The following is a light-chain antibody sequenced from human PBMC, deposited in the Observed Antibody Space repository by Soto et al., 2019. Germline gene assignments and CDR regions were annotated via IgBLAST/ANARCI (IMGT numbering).Light chain of an antibody. CDR3: QSYDSSLGVV. V-gene: IGLV1-40*01. J-gene: IGLJ2*01. CDR1: SSNIGAGYD. CDR2: GNS. Sequence: QSVLTQPPSVSGAPGQRVTISCTGSSSNIGAGYDVHWYQQLPGTAPKLLIYGNSNRPSGVPDRFSGSKSGTSASLAITGLQAADEADYSCQSYDSSLGVVFGGGTKLTVL.